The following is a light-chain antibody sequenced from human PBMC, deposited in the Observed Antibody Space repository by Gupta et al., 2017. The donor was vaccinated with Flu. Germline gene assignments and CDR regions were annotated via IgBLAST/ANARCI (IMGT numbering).Light chain of an antibody. Sequence: TCSGKAVPNQYTCWYQQKRGQAPVLLIYKDTERPSGIPERFSASSSGTTVTLTINGVQAEDEGDYYCQSADSTAWVFGGGTKLTVL. CDR3: QSADSTAWV. CDR2: KDT. CDR1: AVPNQY. V-gene: IGLV3-25*03. J-gene: IGLJ3*02.